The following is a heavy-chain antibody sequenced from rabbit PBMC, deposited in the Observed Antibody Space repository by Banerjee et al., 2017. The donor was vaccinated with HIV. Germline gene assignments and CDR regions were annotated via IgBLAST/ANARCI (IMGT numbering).Heavy chain of an antibody. D-gene: IGHD4-1*01. CDR3: ARDLAGVIGWNFNF. Sequence: QEQLEESGGDLVKPEGTLTLTCKASGFSFSSNYWICWVRQAPGKGLELIGCIYAGSSGMTYYASWAKGRFTISKTSSTTVTLQMTSLTAADTATYFCARDLAGVIGWNFNFWGQGTLVTVS. CDR1: GFSFSSNYW. CDR2: IYAGSSGMT. V-gene: IGHV1S45*01. J-gene: IGHJ3*01.